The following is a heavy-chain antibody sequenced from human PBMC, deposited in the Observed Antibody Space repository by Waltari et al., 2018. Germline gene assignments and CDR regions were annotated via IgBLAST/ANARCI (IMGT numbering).Heavy chain of an antibody. CDR2: ITHTGDS. V-gene: IGHV4-34*04. CDR3: GRAPATSWFGYSVY. J-gene: IGHJ4*02. CDR1: GASFGGFY. D-gene: IGHD2-2*01. Sequence: QVQLQQWGAGLLKPSETLSLTCGESGASFGGFYWSWIRQAPGKGLAWIGDITHTGDSNSNPSLKSRRTISVDTSKRQFSLELTSVTPADTAVYYCGRAPATSWFGYSVYWGQGTVVTVSS.